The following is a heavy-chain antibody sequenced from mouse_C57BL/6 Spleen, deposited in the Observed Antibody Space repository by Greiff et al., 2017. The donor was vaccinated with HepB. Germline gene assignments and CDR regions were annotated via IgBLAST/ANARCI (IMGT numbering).Heavy chain of an antibody. CDR1: GFTFSSYA. J-gene: IGHJ2*01. D-gene: IGHD1-1*01. CDR2: ISDGGSYT. Sequence: EVNVVESGGGLVKPGGSLKLSCAASGFTFSSYAMSWVRQTPEKRLEWVATISDGGSYTYYPDNVKGRFTISRDNAKNNLYLQMSHLKSEDTAMYYCARDYYGLDYWGQGTTLTVSS. CDR3: ARDYYGLDY. V-gene: IGHV5-4*01.